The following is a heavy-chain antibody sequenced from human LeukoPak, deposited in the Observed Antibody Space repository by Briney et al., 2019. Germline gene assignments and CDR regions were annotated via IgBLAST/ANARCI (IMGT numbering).Heavy chain of an antibody. V-gene: IGHV3-30*18. CDR1: GFTFSSYG. Sequence: GGSLRLSCAASGFTFSSYGMHWVRQAPGKGLEWVAVISYDGSNKYYADSVKGRFTISRDNSKNTLYLQMNSLRAEDTAVYYCAKDRGYCSSTTCALDYWGQGTLVTVSP. CDR3: AKDRGYCSSTTCALDY. CDR2: ISYDGSNK. J-gene: IGHJ4*02. D-gene: IGHD2-2*03.